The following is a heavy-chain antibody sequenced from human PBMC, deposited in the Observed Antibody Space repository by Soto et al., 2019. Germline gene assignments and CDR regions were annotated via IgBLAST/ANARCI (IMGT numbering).Heavy chain of an antibody. CDR2: ISGSGGST. CDR1: GFTFSSYA. Sequence: GGSLRLSCAASGFTFSSYAMSWVRQAPGKGLEWVSAISGSGGSTYYADSVKGRFTISRDNSKNTLYLQMNSLRAEDTAVYYCAKDTMVRGVNHRDPYFDYWGQGTLVTVSS. V-gene: IGHV3-23*01. CDR3: AKDTMVRGVNHRDPYFDY. D-gene: IGHD3-10*01. J-gene: IGHJ4*02.